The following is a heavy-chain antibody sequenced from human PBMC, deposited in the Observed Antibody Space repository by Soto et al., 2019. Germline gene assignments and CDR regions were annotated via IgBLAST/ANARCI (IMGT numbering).Heavy chain of an antibody. V-gene: IGHV3-30-3*01. D-gene: IGHD6-13*01. CDR2: ISYDGSNK. CDR1: GFTFSSYA. Sequence: QVPLVESGGGVVQPGRSLRLSCAASGFTFSSYAMHWVRQAPGKGLEWVAVISYDGSNKYYADSVKGRFTISRDNSKNTLYLQMNSLRAEDTAVYYCATTTRGSSWYFLTYYFDYWGQGTLVTVSS. CDR3: ATTTRGSSWYFLTYYFDY. J-gene: IGHJ4*02.